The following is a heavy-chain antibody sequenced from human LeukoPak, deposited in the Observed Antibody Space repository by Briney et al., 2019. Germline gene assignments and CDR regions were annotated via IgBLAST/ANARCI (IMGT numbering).Heavy chain of an antibody. CDR3: ARMTTVVMVDADDAFDI. Sequence: ASVKVSCKASGYTFTGYYMHWVRQAPGQGLEWMGWINPNSGGTNYAQKFQGRVTMTRGTSISTAHMELSRLRSDDTAVYYCARMTTVVMVDADDAFDIWGQGTMVTVSS. D-gene: IGHD4-23*01. CDR2: INPNSGGT. V-gene: IGHV1-2*02. J-gene: IGHJ3*02. CDR1: GYTFTGYY.